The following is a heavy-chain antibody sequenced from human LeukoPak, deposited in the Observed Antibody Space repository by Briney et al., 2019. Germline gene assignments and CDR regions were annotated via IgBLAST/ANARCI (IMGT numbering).Heavy chain of an antibody. CDR2: IYYSGST. CDR3: ARARAVAVSTEIDY. CDR1: GGSISSYY. D-gene: IGHD6-19*01. Sequence: SETLSLTCTVSGGSISSYYWSWIRQPPGKGLEWIGYIYYSGSTNYNPSLKSRVTISVGTSKNQFSLKLSSVTAADTAVYYCARARAVAVSTEIDYWGQGTLVTVSS. V-gene: IGHV4-59*01. J-gene: IGHJ4*02.